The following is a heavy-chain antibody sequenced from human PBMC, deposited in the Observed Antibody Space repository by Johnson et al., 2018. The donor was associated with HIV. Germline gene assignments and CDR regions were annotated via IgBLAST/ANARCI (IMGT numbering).Heavy chain of an antibody. V-gene: IGHV3-74*01. CDR2: IKTDGSYT. Sequence: VQLVESGGGVVQPGRSLRLSCPDSGINFGSYWMHWFRQAPGKGLVWVSHIKTDGSYTNYADSVKGRVTVSRDNAKNTLYLQMNSLRVEDTAVYYCARDSYSGGGSYSWGQGTMVTVSS. CDR1: GINFGSYW. J-gene: IGHJ3*01. CDR3: ARDSYSGGGSYS. D-gene: IGHD1-26*01.